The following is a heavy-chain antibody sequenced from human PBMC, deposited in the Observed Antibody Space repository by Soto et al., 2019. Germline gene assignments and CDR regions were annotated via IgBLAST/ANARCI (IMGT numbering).Heavy chain of an antibody. J-gene: IGHJ6*02. CDR1: GGSISSSNW. CDR3: ASGGYSSSSMYYYYGTDV. CDR2: IYHSGRT. Sequence: SETLSLTCAVSGGSISSSNWWSWVRQPPGKGLEWIGEIYHSGRTNYNPSLKGRVTISVDKSKNQFSLNLSSVTAADTAVYYCASGGYSSSSMYYYYGTDVWGQGTTVTVSS. D-gene: IGHD6-6*01. V-gene: IGHV4-4*02.